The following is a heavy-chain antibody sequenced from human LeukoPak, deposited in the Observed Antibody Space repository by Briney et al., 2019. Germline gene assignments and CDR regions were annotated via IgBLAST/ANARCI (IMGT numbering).Heavy chain of an antibody. CDR1: GGSISSYY. V-gene: IGHV4-59*01. Sequence: SETLSLTCTVSGGSISSYYWSWIQQPPGKGLEWIGYIYYSGSTNYNPSLKSRVTISVDTSKNQFSLKLSSVTAADTAVYYCARSRGCSSTSCYPLDAFDIWGQGTMVTVSS. CDR3: ARSRGCSSTSCYPLDAFDI. D-gene: IGHD2-2*01. J-gene: IGHJ3*02. CDR2: IYYSGST.